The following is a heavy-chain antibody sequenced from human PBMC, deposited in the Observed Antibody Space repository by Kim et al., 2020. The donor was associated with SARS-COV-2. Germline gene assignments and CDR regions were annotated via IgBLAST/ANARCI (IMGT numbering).Heavy chain of an antibody. CDR1: GGSISSSSYY. V-gene: IGHV4-39*01. CDR3: ARLSSSSWYFDY. Sequence: SETLSLTCTVSGGSISSSSYYWGWIRQPPGKGLEWIGSIYYSGSTYYNPSLKSRVTISVDTSKNQFSLKLSSVTAADTAVYYCARLSSSSWYFDYWGQGTLVTVSS. D-gene: IGHD6-13*01. CDR2: IYYSGST. J-gene: IGHJ4*02.